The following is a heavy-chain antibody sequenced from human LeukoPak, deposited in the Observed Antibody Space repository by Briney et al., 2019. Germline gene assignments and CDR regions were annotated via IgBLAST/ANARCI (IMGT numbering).Heavy chain of an antibody. CDR2: FAPEHAET. D-gene: IGHD4-17*01. Sequence: ASVKVSCKVSGYTLTELSMHWVRQAPGKVLEWMGGFAPEHAETIYAQEFQGRVTMTEDTSADTAYMELSSLRSEDTAMYYCATWREYGDYDPYFDYWGQGTLVTVSS. J-gene: IGHJ4*02. CDR1: GYTLTELS. CDR3: ATWREYGDYDPYFDY. V-gene: IGHV1-24*01.